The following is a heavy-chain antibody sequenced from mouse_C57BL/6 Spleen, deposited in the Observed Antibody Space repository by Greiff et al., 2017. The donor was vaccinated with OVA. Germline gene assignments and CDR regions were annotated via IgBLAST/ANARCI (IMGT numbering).Heavy chain of an antibody. V-gene: IGHV1-22*01. Sequence: VQLQQSGPELVKPGASVKMSCKASGYTFTDYNMHWVKQSHGKSLEWIGYINPNNGGTSYNQKFKGKATLTVNKSSSTAYMELRSLTSEDSAVYYCARMNYYGRSYVGGRYFDVWGTGTTVTVSS. J-gene: IGHJ1*03. CDR3: ARMNYYGRSYVGGRYFDV. CDR1: GYTFTDYN. CDR2: INPNNGGT. D-gene: IGHD1-1*01.